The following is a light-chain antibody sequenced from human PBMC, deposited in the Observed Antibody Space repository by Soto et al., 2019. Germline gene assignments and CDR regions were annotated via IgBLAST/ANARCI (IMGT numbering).Light chain of an antibody. Sequence: DIQMTQSPSTLSASVGDRVTITCRASQSISSWLAWYQQKPGKAPKLLIYDASSLESGVPSRFSGSGSGTEFTLTISSLQPDDFATYYCQQYNSSLFGQGTKVEI. J-gene: IGKJ1*01. CDR3: QQYNSSL. CDR1: QSISSW. CDR2: DAS. V-gene: IGKV1-5*01.